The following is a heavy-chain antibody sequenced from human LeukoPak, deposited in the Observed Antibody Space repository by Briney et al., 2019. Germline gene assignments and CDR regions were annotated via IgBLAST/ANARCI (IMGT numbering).Heavy chain of an antibody. V-gene: IGHV4-39*07. J-gene: IGHJ4*02. CDR3: ASECSSPPRVY. D-gene: IGHD6-13*01. Sequence: SETLSPTCNVSGGSINTANYYWSWIRQPPGKGLEWIGEINHSGSTNYNPSLKSRVTISVDTSKNQFSLKLSSVTAADTAVYYCASECSSPPRVYWGQGTLVTVSS. CDR1: GGSINTANYY. CDR2: INHSGST.